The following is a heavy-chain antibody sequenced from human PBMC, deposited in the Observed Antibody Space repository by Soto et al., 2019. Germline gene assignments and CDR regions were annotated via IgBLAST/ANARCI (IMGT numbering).Heavy chain of an antibody. CDR2: ISGSGGST. J-gene: IGHJ4*02. CDR3: ANGRVDTAMVAPFDY. D-gene: IGHD5-18*01. Sequence: GGSLRLSCAASGFTFSSYAMSWVRQAPGKGLEWVSAISGSGGSTYYADSVKGRFTISRDNSKNTLYLQMNSLRAEDTAVYYCANGRVDTAMVAPFDYWGQGTLVTVSS. CDR1: GFTFSSYA. V-gene: IGHV3-23*01.